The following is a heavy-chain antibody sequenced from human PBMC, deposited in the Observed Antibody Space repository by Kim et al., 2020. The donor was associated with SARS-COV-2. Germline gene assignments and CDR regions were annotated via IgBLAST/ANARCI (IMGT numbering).Heavy chain of an antibody. J-gene: IGHJ4*02. CDR3: ARHRMWLLFPDY. V-gene: IGHV4-39*01. CDR1: GGSISTNHY. Sequence: SETLSLTCSVSGGSISTNHYWAWIRQPPGKGLEWIGSIYFSGNTYHNPSLKSRVTISVDSSRNQFSLKLTSVTAADTALYYCARHRMWLLFPDYWGQGTVVTVSS. D-gene: IGHD6-19*01. CDR2: IYFSGNT.